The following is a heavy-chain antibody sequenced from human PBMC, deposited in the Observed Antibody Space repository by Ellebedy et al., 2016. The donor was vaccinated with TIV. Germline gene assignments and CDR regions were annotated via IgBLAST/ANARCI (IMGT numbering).Heavy chain of an antibody. V-gene: IGHV3-30-3*01. D-gene: IGHD2-21*02. Sequence: GGSLRLSCAASGFTFSRYAMHWVRQAPGKGLEWVAVISNDGSNKFYADSVKGRFTISRDNSKNTLYLQMNSLGAEDTAVYYCARDLVVVTAILDYWGQGTLVTVSS. CDR1: GFTFSRYA. J-gene: IGHJ4*02. CDR3: ARDLVVVTAILDY. CDR2: ISNDGSNK.